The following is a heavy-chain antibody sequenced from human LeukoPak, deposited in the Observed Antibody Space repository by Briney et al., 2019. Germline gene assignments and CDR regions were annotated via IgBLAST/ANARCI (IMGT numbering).Heavy chain of an antibody. D-gene: IGHD4-17*01. CDR1: GGSISNGGYF. J-gene: IGHJ5*02. V-gene: IGHV4-61*08. CDR2: IFYSGKT. CDR3: ARALYGDYERYGNWFDP. Sequence: SQTLSLTCTVSGGSISNGGYFWSWIRQPPGTGLEWIGYIFYSGKTYYNPSLKSRVTISVDTSKNQFSLKLTSVTAADTAVYYCARALYGDYERYGNWFDPWGQGTLVTVSS.